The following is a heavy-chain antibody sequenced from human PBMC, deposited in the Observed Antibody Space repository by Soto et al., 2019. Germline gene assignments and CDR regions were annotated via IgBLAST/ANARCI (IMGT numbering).Heavy chain of an antibody. CDR1: GGTFSSYA. D-gene: IGHD2-15*01. J-gene: IGHJ5*02. Sequence: AVKVSCKASGGTFSSYATSWVRQAPGQGLEWMGGIIPIFGTANYAQKFQGRVTITADKSTSTAYMELSSLRSEDTAVYYCARDNQVGGSWRNWFDPWGQGTLVTVSS. CDR3: ARDNQVGGSWRNWFDP. CDR2: IIPIFGTA. V-gene: IGHV1-69*06.